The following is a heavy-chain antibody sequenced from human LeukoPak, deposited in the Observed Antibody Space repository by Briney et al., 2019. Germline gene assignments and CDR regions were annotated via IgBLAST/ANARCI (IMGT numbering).Heavy chain of an antibody. V-gene: IGHV3-23*01. CDR3: AKDDGDLGFMGYYYYMDV. D-gene: IGHD4-17*01. Sequence: GGSLRLSCAASGFTFSSYAMSWVRQAPGKGLEWVSAISGSGGSTYYADSVKGRFTISRDNSKNTLYLQMNSLRAEDTAVYYCAKDDGDLGFMGYYYYMDVWGKGTTVTVSS. CDR2: ISGSGGST. J-gene: IGHJ6*03. CDR1: GFTFSSYA.